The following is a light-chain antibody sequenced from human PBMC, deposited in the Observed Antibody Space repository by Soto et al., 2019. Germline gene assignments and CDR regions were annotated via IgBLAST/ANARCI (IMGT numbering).Light chain of an antibody. CDR1: QTISNW. CDR3: QQYNTYPLT. CDR2: DAS. Sequence: DIQMTQSPSTLSASVGDRVTITCRASQTISNWLAWYQQKPGKAPKVLIFDASTLDGGVPSRFSGRRSGTDFTLTISSLQPSDFATYYCQQYNTYPLTLGGWTKVEI. J-gene: IGKJ4*01. V-gene: IGKV1-5*01.